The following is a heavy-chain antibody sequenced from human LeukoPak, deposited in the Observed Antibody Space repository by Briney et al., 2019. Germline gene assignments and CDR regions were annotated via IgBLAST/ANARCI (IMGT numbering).Heavy chain of an antibody. CDR1: GESIISSYF. D-gene: IGHD3-10*01. CDR2: IYNTGST. CDR3: AKYASGSLVV. J-gene: IGHJ4*02. V-gene: IGHV4-4*07. Sequence: PSETLSLTCTVSGESIISSYFWGWIRQPAGKGLEWIGRIYNTGSTDFNPSLKSRVTMSVDTSKNQFSLKLSSVTAADTAVYYCAKYASGSLVVWGQGTLVTVSS.